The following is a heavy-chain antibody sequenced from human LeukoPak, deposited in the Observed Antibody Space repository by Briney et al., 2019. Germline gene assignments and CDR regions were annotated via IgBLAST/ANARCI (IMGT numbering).Heavy chain of an antibody. CDR3: ATWGSYRG. V-gene: IGHV3-15*01. CDR1: APSFNDAW. Sequence: GRCPRPSRAPSAPSFNDAWMSWVRQAPGEGLEWVGRIKSKSDGGTTDYAAPVKGRFTISRDDSKNTLYLQMNSLKTEDTAVYYCATWGSYRGWGQGSLVTVSS. D-gene: IGHD1-14*01. J-gene: IGHJ4*02. CDR2: IKSKSDGGTT.